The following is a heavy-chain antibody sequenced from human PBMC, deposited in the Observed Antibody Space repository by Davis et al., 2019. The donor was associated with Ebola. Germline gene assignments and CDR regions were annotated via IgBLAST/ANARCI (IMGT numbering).Heavy chain of an antibody. CDR3: ARVDERGDFDY. J-gene: IGHJ4*02. CDR1: GFTFSSYA. D-gene: IGHD1-1*01. Sequence: GSLLKISCAASGFTFSSYAMHWVRQAPGKGLEWVAVISYDGSNKYYADSVKGRFTISRDNSKNTLYLQMNSLRAEDTAVYYCARVDERGDFDYWGQGTLVTVSS. CDR2: ISYDGSNK. V-gene: IGHV3-30-3*01.